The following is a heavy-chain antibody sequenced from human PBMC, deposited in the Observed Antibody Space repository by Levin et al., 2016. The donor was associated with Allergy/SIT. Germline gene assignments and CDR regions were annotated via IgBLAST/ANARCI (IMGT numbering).Heavy chain of an antibody. J-gene: IGHJ3*01. D-gene: IGHD7-27*01. CDR2: TYYRSKWYN. Sequence: SQTLSLTCAISGDSVSSNSATWNWMRQSPSRGLEWLGRTYYRSKWYNDYAESVKSRITIDPDTSKNHFALHLKSVTPEDTAVYYCASAAGDNDPFVLWGQGTEVTVSS. CDR3: ASAAGDNDPFVL. V-gene: IGHV6-1*01. CDR1: GDSVSSNSAT.